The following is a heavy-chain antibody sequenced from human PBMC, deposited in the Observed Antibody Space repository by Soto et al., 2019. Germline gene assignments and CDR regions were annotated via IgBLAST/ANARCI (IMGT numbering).Heavy chain of an antibody. J-gene: IGHJ6*02. V-gene: IGHV1-69*06. D-gene: IGHD3-3*01. CDR3: ARATCNFWSGYYAAVSYYYYGMDV. CDR1: GGTFSSYA. Sequence: SVKVSCKASGGTFSSYAISWVRQAPGQGLEWMGGIIPIFGTANYAQKFQGRVTITADKSTSTAYMELSSLRSEDKAVYYCARATCNFWSGYYAAVSYYYYGMDVWGQGTTVTVSS. CDR2: IIPIFGTA.